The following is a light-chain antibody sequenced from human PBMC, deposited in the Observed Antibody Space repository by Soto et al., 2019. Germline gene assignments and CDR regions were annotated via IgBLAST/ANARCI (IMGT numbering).Light chain of an antibody. CDR1: QSVLYSSNNKNY. CDR3: QQYYSQWT. Sequence: DIVMTQSPDSLAVSLGERATINCKSSQSVLYSSNNKNYLAWYQQKPGQPPKLLIYWASTRESRVPDRVSGSGSGTDFILTIISLQAEDVAVYYCQQYYSQWTFGQATTVAIK. CDR2: WAS. J-gene: IGKJ1*01. V-gene: IGKV4-1*01.